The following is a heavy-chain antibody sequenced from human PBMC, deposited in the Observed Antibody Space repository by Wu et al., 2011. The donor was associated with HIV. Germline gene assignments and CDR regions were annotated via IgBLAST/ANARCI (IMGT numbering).Heavy chain of an antibody. D-gene: IGHD2-2*01. CDR1: GGTFSSYA. J-gene: IGHJ4*02. CDR2: IIPIFGTA. V-gene: IGHV1-69*01. CDR3: ARGMGDRPAAGEGSFDY. Sequence: QVQLVQSGAEVKKPGSSVKVSCKASGGTFSSYAISWVRQAPGQGLEWMGGIIPIFGTANYAQKFQGRVTITTDESTSTAYMELSSLRSEDTAVYYCARGMGDRPAAGEGSFDYWGQGTLVTVSS.